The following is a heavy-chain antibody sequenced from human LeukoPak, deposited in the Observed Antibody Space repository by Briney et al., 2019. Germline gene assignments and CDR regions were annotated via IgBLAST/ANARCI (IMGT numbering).Heavy chain of an antibody. D-gene: IGHD2-2*01. CDR2: ISSSSSYI. CDR3: ARDRLYCSSTSCPGDY. V-gene: IGHV3-21*01. CDR1: GFTFSSYS. Sequence: GGSLRLSCAASGFTFSSYSMNWVRQAPGRGLEWVSSISSSSSYIYYADSVKGRFTISRDNAKNSLYLQMNSLRAEETAVYYCARDRLYCSSTSCPGDYWGQGTLVTVSS. J-gene: IGHJ4*02.